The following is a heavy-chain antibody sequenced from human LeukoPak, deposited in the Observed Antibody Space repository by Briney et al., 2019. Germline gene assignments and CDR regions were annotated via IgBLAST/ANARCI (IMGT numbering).Heavy chain of an antibody. J-gene: IGHJ6*03. CDR2: IYHSGST. D-gene: IGHD5-18*01. V-gene: IGHV4-38-2*02. CDR3: AREYSYGYYYYYYMDV. Sequence: PSETLSLTCTVSGYSISSGYYWGWIRQPPGKGLEWIGSIYHSGSTYYNPSLKSRVTISVDTSKNQFSLKLSSVTAADTAVYYCAREYSYGYYYYYYMDVWGKGTTATVSS. CDR1: GYSISSGYY.